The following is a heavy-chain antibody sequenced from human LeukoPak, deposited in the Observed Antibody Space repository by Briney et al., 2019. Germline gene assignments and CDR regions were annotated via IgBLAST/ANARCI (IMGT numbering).Heavy chain of an antibody. Sequence: GGSLRLSCAASGFTFSSYSMNWVRQAPGKGLEWVSSISSSSSYIYYADSVKGRLTISRDNAKNSLYLQMNSLRAEDTAVYYCARDRATMVRGVSLFDYWGQGTLVTVSS. CDR1: GFTFSSYS. CDR3: ARDRATMVRGVSLFDY. D-gene: IGHD3-10*01. V-gene: IGHV3-21*01. J-gene: IGHJ4*02. CDR2: ISSSSSYI.